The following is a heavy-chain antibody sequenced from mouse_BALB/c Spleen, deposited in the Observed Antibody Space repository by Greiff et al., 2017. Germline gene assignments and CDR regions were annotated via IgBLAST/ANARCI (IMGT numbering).Heavy chain of an antibody. CDR3: ARGRADGYYWFAY. CDR1: GFTFSSYA. V-gene: IGHV5-6-5*01. CDR2: ISSGGST. J-gene: IGHJ3*01. Sequence: EVMLVESGGGLVKPGGSLKLSCAASGFTFSSYAMSWVRQTPEKRLEWVASISSGGSTYYPDSVKGRFTISRDNARNILYLQMSSLRSEDTAMYYCARGRADGYYWFAYWGQGTLVTVSA. D-gene: IGHD2-3*01.